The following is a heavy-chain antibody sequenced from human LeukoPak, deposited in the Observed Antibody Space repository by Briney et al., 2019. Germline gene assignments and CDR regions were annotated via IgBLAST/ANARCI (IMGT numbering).Heavy chain of an antibody. CDR2: INHSGST. CDR1: GGSFSGYY. V-gene: IGHV4-34*01. D-gene: IGHD6-19*01. CDR3: ARARAVAGTMDY. J-gene: IGHJ4*02. Sequence: SETLSLICAVYGGSFSGYYWSWIRQPPGKGLEWIGEINHSGSTNYNPSLKSRVTISVDTSKNQFSLKLSSVTAADTAVYYCARARAVAGTMDYWGQGTLVTVSS.